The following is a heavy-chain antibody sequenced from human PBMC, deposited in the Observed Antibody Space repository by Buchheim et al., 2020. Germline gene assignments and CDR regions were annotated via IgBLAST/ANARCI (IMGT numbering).Heavy chain of an antibody. CDR3: ARVGDSSGYSSYFDL. D-gene: IGHD3-22*01. CDR2: ISSSSSYI. J-gene: IGHJ2*01. V-gene: IGHV3-21*01. Sequence: EVQLVESGGGVVRPGGSLRLSCVASGFTFDDYGMNWVRQVPGKGLEWVSSISSSSSYIYYADSVKGRFTISRDNAKNSLYLQMNSLRAEDTAVYYCARVGDSSGYSSYFDLWGRGTL. CDR1: GFTFDDYG.